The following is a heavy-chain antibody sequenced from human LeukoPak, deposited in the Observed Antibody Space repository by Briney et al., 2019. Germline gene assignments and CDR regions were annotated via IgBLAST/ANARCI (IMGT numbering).Heavy chain of an antibody. Sequence: GSLRLSCAASGFTFSDYYMTWIRQAPGKGLEWVSYISTTGTTMYYADSVKGRFTISRDNAKNSLYLQMNSLRAEDTAVYYCARWGRITMVRGLDYWGQGTLVTVSS. D-gene: IGHD3-10*01. J-gene: IGHJ4*02. V-gene: IGHV3-11*04. CDR3: ARWGRITMVRGLDY. CDR2: ISTTGTTM. CDR1: GFTFSDYY.